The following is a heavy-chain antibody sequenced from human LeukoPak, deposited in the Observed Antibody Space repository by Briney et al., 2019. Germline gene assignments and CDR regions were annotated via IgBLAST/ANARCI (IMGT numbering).Heavy chain of an antibody. D-gene: IGHD5-18*01. J-gene: IGHJ6*03. Sequence: SETLSLTCTVSGGSISSGSYYWSWIRQPPGKGLEWIGYIYYSGSTNYNPSLKSRVTISVDTSKNQFSLKLSSVTAADTAVYYCARVGSGYSFHYYYYMDVWGKGTTVTVSS. V-gene: IGHV4-61*01. CDR1: GGSISSGSYY. CDR2: IYYSGST. CDR3: ARVGSGYSFHYYYYMDV.